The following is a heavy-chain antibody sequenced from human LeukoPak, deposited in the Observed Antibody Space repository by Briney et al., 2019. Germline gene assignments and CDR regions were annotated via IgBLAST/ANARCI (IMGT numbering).Heavy chain of an antibody. Sequence: SETLSLTCTVSGGSISSRSYYWGWIRQPPGKGLEWIGSIYYSGSTYYNPSLKSRVTISVDTSKNQFSLKLSSVTAADTAVYYCARWELYYYGMDVWGQGTTVTVSS. V-gene: IGHV4-39*07. CDR3: ARWELYYYGMDV. J-gene: IGHJ6*02. CDR2: IYYSGST. CDR1: GGSISSRSYY. D-gene: IGHD1-26*01.